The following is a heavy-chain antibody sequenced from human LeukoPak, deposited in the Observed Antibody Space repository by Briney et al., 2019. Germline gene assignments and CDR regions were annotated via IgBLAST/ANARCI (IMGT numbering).Heavy chain of an antibody. CDR3: ARGGLPYAFDI. CDR2: INSDGSST. V-gene: IGHV3-74*01. D-gene: IGHD2-15*01. Sequence: GGSLRLSCAASGFTFSSYWMHWVRQAPGKGLVWVSRINSDGSSTSYADSVKGRFTISRDNAKNTLYLQMNSLRAEDTAIYYCARGGLPYAFDIWGQGTMVTVSS. J-gene: IGHJ3*02. CDR1: GFTFSSYW.